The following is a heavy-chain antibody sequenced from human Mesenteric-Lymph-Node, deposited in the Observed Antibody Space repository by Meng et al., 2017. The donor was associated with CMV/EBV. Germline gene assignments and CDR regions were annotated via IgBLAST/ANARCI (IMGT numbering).Heavy chain of an antibody. V-gene: IGHV3-21*01. CDR2: ISSSSSYI. J-gene: IGHJ4*02. Sequence: GESLKISCAASGFTFSSYSMNWVRQAPGKGLEWVSSISSSSSYIYYADSVKGRFTISRDNAKNSLYLQMNSLRADDTAVYYCARESTYHFWSGDYKSTTLFDYWGQGTLVTVSS. CDR1: GFTFSSYS. CDR3: ARESTYHFWSGDYKSTTLFDY. D-gene: IGHD3-3*01.